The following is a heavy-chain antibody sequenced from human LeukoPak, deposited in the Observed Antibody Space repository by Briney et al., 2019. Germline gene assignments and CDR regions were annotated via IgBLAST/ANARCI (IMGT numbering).Heavy chain of an antibody. CDR3: ARSRTLEWLRPGKYYYHYGMDV. Sequence: GASVKVSCKASGYTFTSYDINWVRQATGQGLEWMGWMNPNSGNTGYAQKFQGRVTMTRNTSISTAYMELSSLRSEDTAVYYCARSRTLEWLRPGKYYYHYGMDVWGQGTTVTVSS. J-gene: IGHJ6*02. V-gene: IGHV1-8*01. CDR2: MNPNSGNT. CDR1: GYTFTSYD. D-gene: IGHD5-12*01.